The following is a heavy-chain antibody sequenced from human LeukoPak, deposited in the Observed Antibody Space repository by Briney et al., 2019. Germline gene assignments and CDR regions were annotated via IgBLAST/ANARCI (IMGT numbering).Heavy chain of an antibody. CDR3: ARGYYDSSGYYPFDY. CDR1: GYTFTSYA. D-gene: IGHD3-22*01. V-gene: IGHV7-4-1*02. Sequence: ASVKVSCKASGYTFTSYARNWVRQAPGQVLEWMGWINTNTGNPTYAQGFTGRFVFSLDTSVSTAYLQISSLKAEDTAVYYCARGYYDSSGYYPFDYWGQGTLATVSS. CDR2: INTNTGNP. J-gene: IGHJ4*02.